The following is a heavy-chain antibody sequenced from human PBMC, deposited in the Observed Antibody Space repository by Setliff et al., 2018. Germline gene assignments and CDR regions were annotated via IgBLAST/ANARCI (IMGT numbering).Heavy chain of an antibody. V-gene: IGHV3-74*01. CDR2: INNDGSST. J-gene: IGHJ5*01. Sequence: GGSLRLSCAAAGFTFSSHWMHWVRQAPGKRLMWVSRINNDGSSTNYADSVKGRFTISRDNANNMLYLQMNSLRDDDTAVYHCVRDFGMVAGPMDSWGQGTLVTVSS. CDR1: GFTFSSHW. D-gene: IGHD6-19*01. CDR3: VRDFGMVAGPMDS.